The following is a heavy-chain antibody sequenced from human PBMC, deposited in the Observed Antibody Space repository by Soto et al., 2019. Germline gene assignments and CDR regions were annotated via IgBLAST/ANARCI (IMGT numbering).Heavy chain of an antibody. Sequence: SETLSLTCTVSGGSISSGDYYWSWIRQPPGKGLEWIGYIYYSGSTYYNPSLKSRVTISVDTSKNQFSLKLSSVTAADTAVYYCARVEMATIGSPFDYWGQGTLVTVSS. CDR2: IYYSGST. J-gene: IGHJ4*02. D-gene: IGHD5-12*01. CDR1: GGSISSGDYY. V-gene: IGHV4-30-4*01. CDR3: ARVEMATIGSPFDY.